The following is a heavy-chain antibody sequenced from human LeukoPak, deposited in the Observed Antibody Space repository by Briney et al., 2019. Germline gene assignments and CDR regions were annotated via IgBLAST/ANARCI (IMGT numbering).Heavy chain of an antibody. CDR3: ARHGGSDAFDI. CDR1: GGSISSYY. J-gene: IGHJ3*02. V-gene: IGHV4-59*08. CDR2: IYYSGST. D-gene: IGHD2-15*01. Sequence: PSETLSLTCTVSGGSISSYYWSWIRQPPGKGLEWIGYIYYSGSTNCNPSLKSRVTISVDTSKNQFSLKLSSVTAADTAVYYCARHGGSDAFDIWGQGTMVTVSS.